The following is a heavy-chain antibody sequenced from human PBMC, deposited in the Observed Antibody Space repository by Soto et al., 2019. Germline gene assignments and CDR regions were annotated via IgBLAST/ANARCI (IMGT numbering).Heavy chain of an antibody. Sequence: EVQLVESGGGLVQPGGSLSLSCAASGFTFSSYWMHWVRQAPGKGLVWVSRINSDGSSTSYADSVKGRFTISRDNAKNTLYLQMTSLRAEDTAVYYCVRTSLVVAAATREDYWGQGTLVTVSS. V-gene: IGHV3-74*01. D-gene: IGHD2-15*01. CDR3: VRTSLVVAAATREDY. J-gene: IGHJ4*02. CDR2: INSDGSST. CDR1: GFTFSSYW.